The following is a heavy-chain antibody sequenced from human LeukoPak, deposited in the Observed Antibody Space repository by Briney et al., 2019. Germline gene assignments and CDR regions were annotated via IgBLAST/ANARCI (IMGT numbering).Heavy chain of an antibody. Sequence: PGGSLRLSCAASGFSIYSYGMSWVRQAPGKGLEWVSGIGGGGGSTYYADSVKGRFTTSRDNSKNTLYLQMNSLRGEDTAIYYCAKDLFVLTGYFDHWGQGTLVTVSS. J-gene: IGHJ4*02. CDR1: GFSIYSYG. V-gene: IGHV3-23*01. CDR2: IGGGGGST. D-gene: IGHD3-9*01. CDR3: AKDLFVLTGYFDH.